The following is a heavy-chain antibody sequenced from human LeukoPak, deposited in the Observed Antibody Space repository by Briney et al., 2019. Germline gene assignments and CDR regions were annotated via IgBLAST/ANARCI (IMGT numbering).Heavy chain of an antibody. CDR1: GGSISSYY. V-gene: IGHV4-4*07. D-gene: IGHD3-10*01. CDR3: ARHVFLNTYGYFDY. Sequence: SETLSLTCTVSGGSISSYYWSWIRQPAGKGLEWIGRIYTSGSTNYNPSLKSRVAMSVDTSKNQFSLKLSSVTAADTAVYYCARHVFLNTYGYFDYWGQGTLVTVSS. J-gene: IGHJ4*02. CDR2: IYTSGST.